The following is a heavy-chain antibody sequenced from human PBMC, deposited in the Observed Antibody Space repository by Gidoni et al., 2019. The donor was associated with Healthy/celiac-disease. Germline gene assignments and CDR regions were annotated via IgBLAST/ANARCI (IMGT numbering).Heavy chain of an antibody. D-gene: IGHD2-2*01. CDR1: GYTFSGYY. V-gene: IGHV1-2*02. CDR3: ARDTPRLGYCNSNTCYGWLDP. CDR2: SSPNSGGT. Sequence: QVQLVQSGAEVRKPGASVKVSCKASGYTFSGYYIHWVRQAPGQGLEWLGWSSPNSGGTKYAQKFQGRVTMTRDTSITTVYMELSRLRSDDTAVYYCARDTPRLGYCNSNTCYGWLDPWGQGTLVTVSS. J-gene: IGHJ5*02.